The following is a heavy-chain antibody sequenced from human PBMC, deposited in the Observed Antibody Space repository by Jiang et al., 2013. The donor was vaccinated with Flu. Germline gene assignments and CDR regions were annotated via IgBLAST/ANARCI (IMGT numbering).Heavy chain of an antibody. J-gene: IGHJ4*02. Sequence: GSGLVKPSETLSLTCTVSGGSISSYYWSWIRQPPGKGLEWIGYIYYSGSTNYNPSLKSRVTISVDTSKNQFSLKLSSVTAADTAVYYCARVLSGSGSYYNDYWGQGTLVTVSS. CDR1: GGSISSYY. CDR3: ARVLSGSGSYYNDY. V-gene: IGHV4-59*01. CDR2: IYYSGST. D-gene: IGHD3-10*01.